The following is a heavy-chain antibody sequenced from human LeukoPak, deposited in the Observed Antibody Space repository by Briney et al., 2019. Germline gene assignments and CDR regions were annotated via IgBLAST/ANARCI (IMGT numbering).Heavy chain of an antibody. CDR2: IYNSGST. CDR1: GGSISSSTYY. CDR3: ALRYFDRDY. D-gene: IGHD3-9*01. Sequence: SETLSLTCNVSGGSISSSTYYWGWIRQPPGKGLEWIGSIYNSGSTYYNPSLKSRVTIAVDTSKNQFSLKLSSVTAADTAVYYCALRYFDRDYWGQGTLVTVSS. V-gene: IGHV4-39*01. J-gene: IGHJ4*02.